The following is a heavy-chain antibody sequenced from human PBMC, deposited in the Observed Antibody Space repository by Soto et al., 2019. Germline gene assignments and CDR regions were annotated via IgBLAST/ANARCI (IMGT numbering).Heavy chain of an antibody. V-gene: IGHV1-8*01. D-gene: IGHD1-1*01. CDR2: MNPSTGNS. CDR3: ARRAETNGWNGFGADKYYFDF. CDR1: GYTFTSYD. J-gene: IGHJ4*02. Sequence: QVQLVQSGAEVRKPGASVKVSCEASGYTFTSYDIYWVRQATGQGLERMGWMNPSTGNSGYAQKFQGRVTMTSDTSISTAHMELSSLRSEDTAVYYCARRAETNGWNGFGADKYYFDFWGQGTLVPVSS.